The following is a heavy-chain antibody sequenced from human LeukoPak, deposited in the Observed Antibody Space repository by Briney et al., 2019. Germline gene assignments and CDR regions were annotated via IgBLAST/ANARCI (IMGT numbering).Heavy chain of an antibody. CDR2: INPSDGDT. J-gene: IGHJ6*02. V-gene: IGHV1-46*01. Sequence: GASVKVSCKASGHTFIRYYLHWVRQAPGQGLEWMGIINPSDGDTNYAEKFQGSVTMTSDTSTSTVYMEVSRLRSEDTAMYYCARSLKYGMDAWGQGTTVTVSS. CDR1: GHTFIRYY. CDR3: ARSLKYGMDA.